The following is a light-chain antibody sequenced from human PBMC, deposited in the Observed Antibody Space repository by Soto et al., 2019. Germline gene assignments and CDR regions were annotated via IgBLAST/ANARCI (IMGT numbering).Light chain of an antibody. J-gene: IGKJ2*01. CDR2: KAS. Sequence: DIQMTQSPSTLSASVGDRVTITCRASQSISSWLAWYQQKPGKAPKLLIYKASSLESGVPSRFSGRGSWTEFTLTISSLQPDDFATYYCQQYNSYPYTFGQGNKLEIK. CDR1: QSISSW. CDR3: QQYNSYPYT. V-gene: IGKV1-5*03.